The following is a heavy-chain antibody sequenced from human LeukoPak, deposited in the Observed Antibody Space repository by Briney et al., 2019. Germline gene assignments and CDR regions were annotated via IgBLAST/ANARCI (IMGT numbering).Heavy chain of an antibody. V-gene: IGHV4-30-4*07. CDR1: GGSISSGGYS. CDR2: IYYSGST. J-gene: IGHJ3*02. CDR3: VRAYYYDSSGYYRLPRVSAFDI. Sequence: SETLSLTCAVSGGSISSGGYSWSWIRQPPGKGLEWIGYIYYSGSTYYNPSLKSRVTISVDTSKNQFSLKLSSVTAADTAVYYCVRAYYYDSSGYYRLPRVSAFDIWGQGTMVTVSS. D-gene: IGHD3-22*01.